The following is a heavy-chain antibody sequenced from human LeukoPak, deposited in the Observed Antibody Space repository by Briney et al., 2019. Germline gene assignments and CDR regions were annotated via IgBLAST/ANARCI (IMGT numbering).Heavy chain of an antibody. V-gene: IGHV4-61*02. CDR1: GGSISSGSYY. CDR2: IYTSGST. CDR3: ARGSNYFRY. Sequence: PSETLSLTCTVSGGSISSGSYYWSWIRQPAGKGLEWIGRIYTSGSTNYNPSLKSRVTISVDTSKNQFSLKLSSVTAADTAVYYCARGSNYFRYWGQGTLVTVSS. J-gene: IGHJ4*02.